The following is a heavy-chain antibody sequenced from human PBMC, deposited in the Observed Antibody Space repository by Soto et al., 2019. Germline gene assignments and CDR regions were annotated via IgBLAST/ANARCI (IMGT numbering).Heavy chain of an antibody. D-gene: IGHD6-19*01. Sequence: PSETLSLTCTVSGGSISSSSHHWAWIRQPPGKGLEWIGSIYYSGNTYHNPSLKSRVTISLDTSKNQFSLKLSSVTAADAAVYFCARSSGWYFDYWGQGTLVTVSS. V-gene: IGHV4-39*07. CDR1: GGSISSSSHH. CDR2: IYYSGNT. J-gene: IGHJ4*02. CDR3: ARSSGWYFDY.